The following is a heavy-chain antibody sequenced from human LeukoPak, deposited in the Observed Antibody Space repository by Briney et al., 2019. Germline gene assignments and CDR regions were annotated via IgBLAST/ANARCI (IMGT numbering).Heavy chain of an antibody. J-gene: IGHJ5*02. CDR3: VRMTVRGVISP. CDR1: GYTFTNHD. CDR2: MNPNSGNT. V-gene: IGHV1-8*03. D-gene: IGHD3-10*01. Sequence: ASVKVSCKASGYTFTNHDINWVRQATGQGLEWMGWMNPNSGNTGYSQKFQGRLTITRDTSISTAYMELSSLRSDDTAVYYCVRMTVRGVISPWGQGTRVTVS.